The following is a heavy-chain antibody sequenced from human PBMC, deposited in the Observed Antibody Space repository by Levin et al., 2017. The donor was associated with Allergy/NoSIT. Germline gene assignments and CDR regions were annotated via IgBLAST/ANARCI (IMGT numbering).Heavy chain of an antibody. CDR3: AEHGNAGLPYYYYYGMDV. CDR2: IIPILGIA. Sequence: KISCKASGGTFSSYAISWVRQAPGQGLEWMGRIIPILGIANYAQKFQGRVTITADKSTSTAYMELSSLRSEDTAVYYCAEHGNAGLPYYYYYGMDVWGQGTTVTVSS. J-gene: IGHJ6*02. D-gene: IGHD3/OR15-3a*01. V-gene: IGHV1-69*04. CDR1: GGTFSSYA.